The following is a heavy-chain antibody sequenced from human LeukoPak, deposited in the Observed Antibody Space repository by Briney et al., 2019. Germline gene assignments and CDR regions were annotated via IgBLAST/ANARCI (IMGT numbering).Heavy chain of an antibody. Sequence: ASVKVSCKASGYTFTSYGISWVRQAPGQGLEWIGWISAYNGNTNYAQKLQGRVTMTTDTSTSTAYMELRSLRSDDTAVYYCARVRYGDYDFDYWGQGTLVTVSS. D-gene: IGHD4-17*01. CDR1: GYTFTSYG. CDR2: ISAYNGNT. CDR3: ARVRYGDYDFDY. J-gene: IGHJ4*02. V-gene: IGHV1-18*01.